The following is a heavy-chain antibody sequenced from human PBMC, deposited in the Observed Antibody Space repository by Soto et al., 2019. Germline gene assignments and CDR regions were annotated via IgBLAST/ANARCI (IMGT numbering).Heavy chain of an antibody. CDR3: AKDPSSPVTRYNWFDP. J-gene: IGHJ5*02. Sequence: PGGSLRLSCAASGFTFSSYAMSWVRQAPGKGLEWFSAISGSGGSTYYADSVKGRFTISRDNSKNTLYLQMNSLRAEDTAVYYCAKDPSSPVTRYNWFDPWGQGTLVTVSS. V-gene: IGHV3-23*01. CDR1: GFTFSSYA. CDR2: ISGSGGST. D-gene: IGHD3-10*01.